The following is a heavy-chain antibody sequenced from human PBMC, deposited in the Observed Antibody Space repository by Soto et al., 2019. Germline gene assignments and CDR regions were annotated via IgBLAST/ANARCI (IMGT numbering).Heavy chain of an antibody. CDR1: GGTFSSYT. D-gene: IGHD6-6*01. Sequence: ASVKVSCKASGGTFSSYTISWVRQAPGQGLEWMGRIIPILGIANYAQKFQGRVTITGDKSTSTAYMELSSLRSEDTAVYYCARWSSSSSGGIDAFDIWGQGTMVTVSS. J-gene: IGHJ3*02. V-gene: IGHV1-69*02. CDR3: ARWSSSSSGGIDAFDI. CDR2: IIPILGIA.